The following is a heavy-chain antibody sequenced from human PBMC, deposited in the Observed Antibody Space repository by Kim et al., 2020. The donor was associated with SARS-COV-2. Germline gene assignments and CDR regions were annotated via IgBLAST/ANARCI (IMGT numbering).Heavy chain of an antibody. J-gene: IGHJ4*02. CDR1: GFTFSSYA. CDR3: ARAKVGQRLLIDY. D-gene: IGHD1-1*01. Sequence: GGSLRLSCAASGFTFSSYAMHWVRQAPGKGLEWVAVISYDGSNKYYADSVKGRFTISRDNSKNTLYLQMNSLRAEDTAVYYCARAKVGQRLLIDYWGQGTLVTVSS. CDR2: ISYDGSNK. V-gene: IGHV3-30*04.